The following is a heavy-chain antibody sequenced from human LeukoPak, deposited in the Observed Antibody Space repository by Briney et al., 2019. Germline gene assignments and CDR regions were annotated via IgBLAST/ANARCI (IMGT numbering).Heavy chain of an antibody. CDR1: GFTFSNYW. D-gene: IGHD3-10*01. V-gene: IGHV3-74*01. J-gene: IGHJ4*02. Sequence: PGGSLRLSCAASGFTFSNYWMHWVRQAPGKGLVWVSRMNSDGSSTSYADSVKGRFTISRDNAKNTLYLQMNNLRAEDTAAYYCAKGSFWGQGTLVTVSS. CDR2: MNSDGSST. CDR3: AKGSF.